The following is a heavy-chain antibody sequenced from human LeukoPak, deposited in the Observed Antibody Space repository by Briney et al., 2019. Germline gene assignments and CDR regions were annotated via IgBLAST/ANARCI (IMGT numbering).Heavy chain of an antibody. J-gene: IGHJ3*02. CDR1: GFTFSTYA. V-gene: IGHV5-51*01. CDR2: INPGDSDT. D-gene: IGHD1-26*01. Sequence: GGSLRLSCAASGFTFSTYAMSWVRQAPGKGLEYMGIINPGDSDTRCSPSFQGQVTISVDKSISTAYLQWSSLKASDTAMYYCASPRVGATAFDIWGQGTLVTVSS. CDR3: ASPRVGATAFDI.